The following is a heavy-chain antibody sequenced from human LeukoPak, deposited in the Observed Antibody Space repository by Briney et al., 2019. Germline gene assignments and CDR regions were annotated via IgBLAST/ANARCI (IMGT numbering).Heavy chain of an antibody. CDR2: VYTSGNT. V-gene: IGHV4-4*09. CDR1: GGSFTSYY. D-gene: IGHD1-26*01. J-gene: IGHJ4*02. Sequence: SETLSLTCTVSGGSFTSYYWSWIRQPPGKELEWIGYVYTSGNTNYNPTLKSRVTISVDTSTKQFSLKLSSVTAEDTAVYYCARLLLGTTLDYWGQGNLVTVSS. CDR3: ARLLLGTTLDY.